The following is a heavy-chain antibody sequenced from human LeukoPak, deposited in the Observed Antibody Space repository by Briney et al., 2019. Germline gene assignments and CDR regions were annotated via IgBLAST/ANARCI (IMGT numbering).Heavy chain of an antibody. V-gene: IGHV1-2*06. J-gene: IGHJ4*02. Sequence: ASVKVSCKASGYTFTGYYMHWVRQAPGQGLEWMGQINPNSGGTNYAQKFQGRVTMTRDTSISTAYMELSRLRSDDTAVYYCARALYYYDSSGLVGFDYWGQGTLVTVSS. CDR3: ARALYYYDSSGLVGFDY. D-gene: IGHD3-22*01. CDR1: GYTFTGYY. CDR2: INPNSGGT.